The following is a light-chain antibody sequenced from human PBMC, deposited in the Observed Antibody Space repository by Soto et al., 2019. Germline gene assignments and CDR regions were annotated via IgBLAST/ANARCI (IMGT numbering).Light chain of an antibody. CDR2: AAS. Sequence: DIQMTQSPSSLSASVGDRVTITCRTSQGISNYLAGYQQKPGKVPKLMICAASTWQSGVPSRVSGSGSGTDFTITRSSLQPEDVATYYCQKYNSAPLTSGGGTKVEIK. CDR3: QKYNSAPLT. CDR1: QGISNY. J-gene: IGKJ4*01. V-gene: IGKV1-27*01.